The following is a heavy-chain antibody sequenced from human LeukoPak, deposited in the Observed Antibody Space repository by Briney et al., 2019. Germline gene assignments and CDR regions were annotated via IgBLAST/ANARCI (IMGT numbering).Heavy chain of an antibody. V-gene: IGHV3-30*04. J-gene: IGHJ5*02. D-gene: IGHD4-17*01. CDR3: ARDNSRDGDYESEWFDP. CDR1: GFTFSSYA. CDR2: ISYDGSNK. Sequence: GGSLRLSCAASGFTFSSYAMHWVRQAPGKGLEWVAVISYDGSNKYYADSVKGRFTISRDNSKNTLYLQMNSLRAEDTAVYYCARDNSRDGDYESEWFDPWGQGTLVTVSS.